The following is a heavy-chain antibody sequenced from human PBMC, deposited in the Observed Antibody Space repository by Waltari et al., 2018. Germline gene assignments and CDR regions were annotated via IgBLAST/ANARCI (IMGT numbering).Heavy chain of an antibody. J-gene: IGHJ6*03. CDR3: AKDGAVLEAYYYYMDV. CDR2: IRGSGGST. CDR1: GFTFSSYA. D-gene: IGHD1-1*01. V-gene: IGHV3-23*01. Sequence: EVQLLESGGGLVQPGGSLRLSCAASGFTFSSYALSWVRQAPGKGLEWVSAIRGSGGSTYYADSVKGRFTISRDNSKNTLYLQMNSLRAEDTAVYYCAKDGAVLEAYYYYMDVWGKGTTVTVSS.